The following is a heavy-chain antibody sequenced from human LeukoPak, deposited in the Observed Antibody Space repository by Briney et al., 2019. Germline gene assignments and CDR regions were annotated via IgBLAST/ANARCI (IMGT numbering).Heavy chain of an antibody. V-gene: IGHV3-74*01. CDR2: INSDGSST. J-gene: IGHJ4*02. CDR3: ARGGVYSTSAVDY. CDR1: GFTFSSYW. D-gene: IGHD6-6*01. Sequence: GGSLRLSCAASGFTFSSYWMHWVRQAPGKGLVWISRINSDGSSTTYADSVKGRFTISRDNVKNTLYLQMNSLRAEDTAVYYCARGGVYSTSAVDYWGQGTLVTVSP.